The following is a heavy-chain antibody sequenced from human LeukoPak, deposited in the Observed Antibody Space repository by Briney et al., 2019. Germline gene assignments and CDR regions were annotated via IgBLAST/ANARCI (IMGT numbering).Heavy chain of an antibody. CDR2: IWYGGSNK. CDR3: ARDRNLCSGGSCYPDYYFDY. CDR1: GFTFSTYG. D-gene: IGHD2-15*01. V-gene: IGHV3-30*02. J-gene: IGHJ4*02. Sequence: GGSLRLSCAASGFTFSTYGLHWVRQAPGKGLEWVALIWYGGSNKYYADSVKGRFTISRDNSKNTLYLQMNSLRAEDTAVYYCARDRNLCSGGSCYPDYYFDYWGQGTLVTVSS.